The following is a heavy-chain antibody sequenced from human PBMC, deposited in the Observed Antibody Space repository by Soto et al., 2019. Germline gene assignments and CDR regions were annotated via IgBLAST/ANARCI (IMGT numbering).Heavy chain of an antibody. CDR2: IIPIFGTA. J-gene: IGHJ5*02. Sequence: SVKVSCKASGGTFSSYAISWVRQAPGRGLEWMGWIIPIFGTANYAQKFQGRVTITADESTSTAYMELSSLGSEDTAGYYCARGSVRRSAPAVGYHWFDPWGQGTLVTVSS. CDR1: GGTFSSYA. D-gene: IGHD5-18*01. V-gene: IGHV1-69*13. CDR3: ARGSVRRSAPAVGYHWFDP.